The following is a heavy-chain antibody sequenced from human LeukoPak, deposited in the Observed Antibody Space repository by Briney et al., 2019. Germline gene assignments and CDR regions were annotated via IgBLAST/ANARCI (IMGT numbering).Heavy chain of an antibody. CDR1: GFSFSSYR. D-gene: IGHD2-2*01. CDR2: ISGSGGST. Sequence: GGSLRLSCAASGFSFSSYRMSWVRQAPGKGLEWVSAISGSGGSTYYADSVRGRFTISRDNSKNTLYLQMNSLRAEDTAVYYCAKDRADIVVVPSVLLDYWGQGTLVTVSS. V-gene: IGHV3-23*01. CDR3: AKDRADIVVVPSVLLDY. J-gene: IGHJ4*02.